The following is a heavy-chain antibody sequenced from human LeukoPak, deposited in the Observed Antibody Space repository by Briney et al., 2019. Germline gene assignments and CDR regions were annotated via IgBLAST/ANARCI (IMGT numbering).Heavy chain of an antibody. CDR1: GFTFTTYW. Sequence: GGSLRLSCAASGFTFTTYWMSWVRQAPGKGLEWVAKISPDGSEKYYVDSVKGRFTISRDNAKNSLDLQMSSLRADDTTVYYCARGGSSRFDQWGQGTLVTVSS. J-gene: IGHJ4*02. V-gene: IGHV3-7*04. D-gene: IGHD6-13*01. CDR2: ISPDGSEK. CDR3: ARGGSSRFDQ.